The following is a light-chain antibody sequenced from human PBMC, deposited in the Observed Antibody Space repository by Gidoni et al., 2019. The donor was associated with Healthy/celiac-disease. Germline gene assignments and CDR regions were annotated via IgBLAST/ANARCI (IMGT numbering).Light chain of an antibody. CDR1: SSDVGGYNY. J-gene: IGLJ1*01. CDR2: DVS. CDR3: SSYTSNSTKV. Sequence: QSALTQPASVSGSPGPSITISCTGTSSDVGGYNYVSWYQQHPGKAPKLMIYDVSNRPSGVSNRFSGSKSGITASLTISGLQAEDEADYYCSSYTSNSTKVFGTGTKVTVL. V-gene: IGLV2-14*03.